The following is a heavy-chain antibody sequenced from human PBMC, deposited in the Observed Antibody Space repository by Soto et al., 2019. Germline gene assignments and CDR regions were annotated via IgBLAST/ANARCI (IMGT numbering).Heavy chain of an antibody. J-gene: IGHJ4*02. CDR3: ARLALRIFPAD. V-gene: IGHV4-34*01. CDR2: IDHSGSS. Sequence: SETLSLTCAVYGGSFSGYYWTWIRQPPGKGLEWIGEIDHSGSSNYNPSLTSRVTISVDTSKCQFSLRLSFVTAADTAVYCCARLALRIFPADWGQRSLVTVSS. CDR1: GGSFSGYY.